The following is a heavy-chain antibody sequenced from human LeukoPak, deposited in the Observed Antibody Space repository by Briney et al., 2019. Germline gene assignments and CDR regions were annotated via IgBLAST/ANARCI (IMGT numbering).Heavy chain of an antibody. D-gene: IGHD6-13*01. J-gene: IGHJ4*02. CDR2: IHYSDSA. Sequence: PSETLSLTCAVSGSSISNSGYYWAWIRQPPGKGLEYIGNIHYSDSALYNPSLQSRATILVDTSKNQFSLKLSSVTAADTAVYYCARRRAAAGPFDYWGRGTLVTVSS. V-gene: IGHV4-39*01. CDR1: GSSISNSGYY. CDR3: ARRRAAAGPFDY.